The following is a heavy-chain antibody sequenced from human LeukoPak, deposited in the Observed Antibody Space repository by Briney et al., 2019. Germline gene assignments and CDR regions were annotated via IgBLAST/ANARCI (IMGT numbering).Heavy chain of an antibody. CDR1: GYSISSGYY. V-gene: IGHV4-38-2*02. D-gene: IGHD5-12*01. CDR3: ARGQRGYSGRTTPQNHWFDP. CDR2: IYHSGST. J-gene: IGHJ5*02. Sequence: SETLSLTCTVSGYSISSGYYWGWIRQPPGKGLEWIGSIYHSGSTYYNPSLKSRVTISVDTSKNQFSLKLSSVTAADTAVYYCARGQRGYSGRTTPQNHWFDPWGQGTLVTVSS.